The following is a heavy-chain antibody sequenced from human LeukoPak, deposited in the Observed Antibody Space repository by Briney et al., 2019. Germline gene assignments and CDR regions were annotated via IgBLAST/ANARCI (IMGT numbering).Heavy chain of an antibody. Sequence: SETLSLTCAVYGGSFSGYYWSWIRQPPGKGLEWIGEINHSGSTNYNPSLKSRVTISVDTSKNQSSLKLSSVTAADTAVYYCARGELLPDYWGQGTLVAVSS. V-gene: IGHV4-34*01. CDR2: INHSGST. J-gene: IGHJ4*02. D-gene: IGHD1-26*01. CDR1: GGSFSGYY. CDR3: ARGELLPDY.